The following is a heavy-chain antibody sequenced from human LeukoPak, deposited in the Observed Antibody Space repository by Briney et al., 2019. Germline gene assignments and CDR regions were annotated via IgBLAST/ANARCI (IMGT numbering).Heavy chain of an antibody. V-gene: IGHV4-61*02. D-gene: IGHD4-23*01. CDR2: IYTSGST. CDR3: ARDYGGNSDWFDP. CDR1: GGSISSGSYY. Sequence: RPSQTLSLTCTVSGGSISSGSYYWSWIRQPAGKGLEWIGRIYTSGSTNYNPSLKSRVTISVDTSKNQFSLKLSSVTAADTAVYYCARDYGGNSDWFDPWGQGTLVTVSS. J-gene: IGHJ5*02.